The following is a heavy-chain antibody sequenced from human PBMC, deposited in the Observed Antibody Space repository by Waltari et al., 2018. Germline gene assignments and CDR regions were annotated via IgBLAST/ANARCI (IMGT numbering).Heavy chain of an antibody. J-gene: IGHJ4*02. D-gene: IGHD4-17*01. CDR3: VGATVISGAVY. V-gene: IGHV4-34*01. CDR2: INHSGST. CDR1: GGSFSGYY. Sequence: QVQLQQWGAGLLKPSETLSLTCAVYGGSFSGYYWSWIRQPPGKGLEWIGEINHSGSTTYNPSLKSRVTISVDTSKNQFSLKRSSVTAADTAVYYCVGATVISGAVYWGQGTLVTVSS.